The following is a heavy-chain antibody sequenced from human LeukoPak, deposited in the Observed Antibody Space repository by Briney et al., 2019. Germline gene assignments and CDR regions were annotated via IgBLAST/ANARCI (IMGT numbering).Heavy chain of an antibody. D-gene: IGHD1-26*01. CDR2: INWNGGST. CDR1: GFTFDDYG. V-gene: IGHV3-20*04. J-gene: IGHJ4*02. Sequence: TGGSLRLSCAASGFTFDDYGMSWVRQAPGKGLEWVSGINWNGGSTGYADSVKGRFTISRDNAKNSLYLQMNSPRAEDTALYYCARFSVGAIEGGYFDYWGQGTLVTVSS. CDR3: ARFSVGAIEGGYFDY.